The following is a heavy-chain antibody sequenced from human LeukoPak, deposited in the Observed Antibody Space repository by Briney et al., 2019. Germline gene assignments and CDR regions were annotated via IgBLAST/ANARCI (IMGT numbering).Heavy chain of an antibody. CDR1: GFTFSSYS. Sequence: GGSLRLSCAASGFTFSSYSMNWVRQAPRKGLEWVSSISSSSSYIYYADSVKGRFTISRDNAKNSLYLQMNSLRAEDTAVYYCARDCTNGVCYYYGMDVWGQGTTVTVSS. J-gene: IGHJ6*02. D-gene: IGHD2-8*01. CDR2: ISSSSSYI. CDR3: ARDCTNGVCYYYGMDV. V-gene: IGHV3-21*01.